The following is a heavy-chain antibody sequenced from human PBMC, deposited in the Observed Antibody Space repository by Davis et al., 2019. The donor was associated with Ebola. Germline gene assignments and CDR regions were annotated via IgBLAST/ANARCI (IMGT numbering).Heavy chain of an antibody. J-gene: IGHJ3*02. CDR3: SRGPFASGSSRPIGAFDI. Sequence: PGGSLRLSCAGSGFTFGDYAMSWLRQAPGKGLEWVAFVRSKTYGGTTEYAASVKGRFTISRDDSKYIAYLQMNSLKSEDTGVYYCSRGPFASGSSRPIGAFDIWGQGTVVSVSS. CDR1: GFTFGDYA. D-gene: IGHD3-10*01. CDR2: VRSKTYGGTT. V-gene: IGHV3-49*03.